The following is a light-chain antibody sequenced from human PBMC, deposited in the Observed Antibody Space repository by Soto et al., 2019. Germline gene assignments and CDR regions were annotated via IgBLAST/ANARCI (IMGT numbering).Light chain of an antibody. CDR2: WAS. J-gene: IGKJ1*01. CDR3: HQYYSLPWT. V-gene: IGKV4-1*01. CDR1: QSVLYSSNKKNH. Sequence: DIVMTQSPDSLAVSLGERATINCKSSQSVLYSSNKKNHVGWYQQKPGQPPKLLIYWASTRESGVPDRFSGSGSGTDFTLTISSLQAEDVAVYYCHQYYSLPWTFGQGTNVEIK.